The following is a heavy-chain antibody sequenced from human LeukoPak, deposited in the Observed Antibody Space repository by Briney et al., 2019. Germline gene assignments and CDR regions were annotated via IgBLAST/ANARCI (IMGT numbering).Heavy chain of an antibody. CDR3: ARGRGGDGYNYFDY. J-gene: IGHJ4*02. CDR2: IIPIFGTA. Sequence: SVKVSRKASGGTFSSYAISWVRQAPGQGLEWMGGIIPIFGTANYAQKFQGRVTITADESTSTAYMELSSLRSEDTAVYYCARGRGGDGYNYFDYWGQGTLVTVSS. CDR1: GGTFSSYA. D-gene: IGHD5-24*01. V-gene: IGHV1-69*01.